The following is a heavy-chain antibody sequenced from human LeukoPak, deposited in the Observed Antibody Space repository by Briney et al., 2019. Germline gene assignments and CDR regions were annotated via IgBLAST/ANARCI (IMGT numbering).Heavy chain of an antibody. CDR2: IYYSGST. V-gene: IGHV4-28*01. J-gene: IGHJ4*02. D-gene: IGHD3-10*01. CDR3: ARKPNSEYYFDY. Sequence: SDTLSLTCAVPDYSISSNYWWGWIRQPPGKGLEWIGYIYYSGSTYYNPSLGSRVTMSVDPSKNQFSLKVSSVTAVDTAVYYCARKPNSEYYFDYWGQGTLVTVSS. CDR1: DYSISSNYW.